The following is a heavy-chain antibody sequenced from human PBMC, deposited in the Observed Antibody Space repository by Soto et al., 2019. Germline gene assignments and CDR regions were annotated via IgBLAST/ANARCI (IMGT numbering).Heavy chain of an antibody. Sequence: QEQLVQSGTEVKKPGASVTVSCKSSGYTFTDFYLHWLRQAPGQGLEWVGWINPKTGDTKSSQKFQGRVTMSKDTSVSTAYSDLTLLTSDDTAMYYCATGTNGTTGWYHPWGQGTRVTVSS. D-gene: IGHD1-1*01. V-gene: IGHV1-2*02. J-gene: IGHJ5*02. CDR2: INPKTGDT. CDR3: ATGTNGTTGWYHP. CDR1: GYTFTDFY.